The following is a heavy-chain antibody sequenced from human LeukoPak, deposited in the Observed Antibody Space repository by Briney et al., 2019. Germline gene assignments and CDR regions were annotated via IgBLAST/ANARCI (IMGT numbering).Heavy chain of an antibody. CDR3: AREVAFDM. V-gene: IGHV3-21*06. CDR2: ISSSSSYT. J-gene: IGHJ3*02. Sequence: PGGSLRLSCAASGFTFSSYPMNWVRQAPGKGLEWVSSISSSSSYTFYADSVKGRFTIPRDNAKNSLYLQMNSLRAEDTAVYYCAREVAFDMWGQGTMVTVSS. CDR1: GFTFSSYP.